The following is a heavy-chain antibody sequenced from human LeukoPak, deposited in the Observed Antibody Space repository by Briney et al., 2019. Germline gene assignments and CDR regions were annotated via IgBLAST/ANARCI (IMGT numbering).Heavy chain of an antibody. CDR1: GFTFSSYG. J-gene: IGHJ4*02. CDR3: AKLKDIVVVVAVPDY. D-gene: IGHD2-15*01. V-gene: IGHV3-33*06. CDR2: IWYDGSNK. Sequence: PGRSLRLSCAASGFTFSSYGMHWVRQAPGKGLEWVAVIWYDGSNKYYADSVKGRFTISRDNSKNTLYLQMNSLRAEDTAVYYCAKLKDIVVVVAVPDYWGQGTLVTVSS.